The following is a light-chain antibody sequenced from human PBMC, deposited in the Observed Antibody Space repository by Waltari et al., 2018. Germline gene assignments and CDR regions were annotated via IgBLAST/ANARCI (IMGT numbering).Light chain of an antibody. V-gene: IGKV3-15*01. CDR3: QQYNNWPLT. Sequence: EVVMTQSPATLSVSPGESATLPCGASQSVGGELAWYQQKPGQAPRLLSYGRITRPTGVSARFSGSGSGTEVTLTISRLQSEDFAVYYCQQYNNWPLTFGGGTKVEI. J-gene: IGKJ4*01. CDR1: QSVGGE. CDR2: GRI.